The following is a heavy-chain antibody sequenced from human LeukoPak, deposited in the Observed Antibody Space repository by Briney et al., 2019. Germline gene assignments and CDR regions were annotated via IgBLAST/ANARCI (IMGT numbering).Heavy chain of an antibody. CDR2: INHSGST. CDR1: GGSFSGYY. J-gene: IGHJ6*03. CDR3: ARGYYDFWSGYYTPYYYYYMDV. V-gene: IGHV4-34*01. Sequence: KPSETLSLTCAVYGGSFSGYYWSWIRQPPGKGLEWIGEINHSGSTNYNPSLKSRVTISVGTSKNQFSLKLSSVTAADTAVYYCARGYYDFWSGYYTPYYYYYMDVWGKGTTVTVSS. D-gene: IGHD3-3*01.